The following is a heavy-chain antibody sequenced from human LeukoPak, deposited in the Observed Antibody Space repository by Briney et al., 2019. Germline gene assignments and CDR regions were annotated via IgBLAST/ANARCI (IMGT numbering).Heavy chain of an antibody. J-gene: IGHJ4*02. V-gene: IGHV3-74*01. D-gene: IGHD1-20*01. CDR1: GFTFSSCW. CDR3: ARDIPITGSQKEAGGLDY. Sequence: QPGGSLRLSCAASGFTFSSCWMHWVRQAPGKGLVWVSRINSDGSSTSYADSVKGRFTISRDNAKNTLYLQMNSLRAEDTAVYYCARDIPITGSQKEAGGLDYWGQGTLVTVSS. CDR2: INSDGSST.